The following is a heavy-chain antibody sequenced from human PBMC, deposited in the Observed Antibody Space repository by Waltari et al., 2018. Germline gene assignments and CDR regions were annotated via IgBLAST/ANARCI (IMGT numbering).Heavy chain of an antibody. J-gene: IGHJ4*02. V-gene: IGHV4-39*07. Sequence: QLQLQESGPGLVKPSETLSLTCTVSGGSISSSSYYWGWIRQPPGKGLEWIGSIYYSGITYYNPSLKSRVTISVDTSKNQFPLKLSSVTAADTAVYYCARAPISVGNFDYWGQGTLVTVSS. CDR2: IYYSGIT. CDR1: GGSISSSSYY. D-gene: IGHD1-26*01. CDR3: ARAPISVGNFDY.